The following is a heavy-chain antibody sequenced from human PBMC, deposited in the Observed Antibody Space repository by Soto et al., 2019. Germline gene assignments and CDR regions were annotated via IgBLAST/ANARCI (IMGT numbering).Heavy chain of an antibody. CDR3: AQAYSSSWSADY. V-gene: IGHV3-30-3*02. D-gene: IGHD6-13*01. J-gene: IGHJ4*02. CDR1: GFTFSSYA. Sequence: QVQLVESGGGVVQPGRSLRLSCAASGFTFSSYAMQWVRQAPGKGLEWVAVISYDGSNKYYADSVKGRFTISRDNSKNKLYLQMSSLRAEDTAVYYCAQAYSSSWSADYWGQGTLVTVSS. CDR2: ISYDGSNK.